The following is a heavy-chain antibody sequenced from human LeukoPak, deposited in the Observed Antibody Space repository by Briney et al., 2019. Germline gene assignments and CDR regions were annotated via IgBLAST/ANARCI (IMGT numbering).Heavy chain of an antibody. Sequence: ASVKVSCKASGYTFTGHYMHWVRQAPGQGLEWMGWINPNSGGTRYAQKFQGRVTLTRDTSISTAYMELSRLRCDDTAVYYCARSYDFWSGPPFDPWGQGTLVTVSS. V-gene: IGHV1-2*02. CDR1: GYTFTGHY. D-gene: IGHD3-3*01. CDR3: ARSYDFWSGPPFDP. CDR2: INPNSGGT. J-gene: IGHJ5*02.